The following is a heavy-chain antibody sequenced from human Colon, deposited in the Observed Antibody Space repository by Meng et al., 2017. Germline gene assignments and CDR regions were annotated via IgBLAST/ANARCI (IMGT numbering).Heavy chain of an antibody. J-gene: IGHJ4*02. V-gene: IGHV1-8*01. Sequence: QVQLVQSGDEVEKTGASVKVSCKASGYAFTSYEINWVRQAPGQGLEWMGWMNPNIDNTASALHFLCRVTMTRDISINTANMELTSLRFDDTAVYYCARDRIGVFDLWGQGTLVTVSS. CDR1: GYAFTSYE. D-gene: IGHD2/OR15-2a*01. CDR3: ARDRIGVFDL. CDR2: MNPNIDNT.